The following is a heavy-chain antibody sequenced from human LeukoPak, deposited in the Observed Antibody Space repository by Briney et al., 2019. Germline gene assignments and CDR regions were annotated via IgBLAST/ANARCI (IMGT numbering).Heavy chain of an antibody. CDR1: GGSISSYY. J-gene: IGHJ4*02. CDR3: ARMFSGTYGGIDY. Sequence: PSETLSLTCTVSGGSISSYYWTWVRQPAGKGLEWIGRIYSSGNTNYNPSLKSRVTMSVDTSKNQFSLKLTSVTAADSVMYYCARMFSGTYGGIDYWGQGTLVTVSS. V-gene: IGHV4-4*07. D-gene: IGHD1-26*01. CDR2: IYSSGNT.